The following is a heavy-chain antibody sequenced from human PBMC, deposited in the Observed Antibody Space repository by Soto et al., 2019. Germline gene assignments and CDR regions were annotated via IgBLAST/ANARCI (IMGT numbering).Heavy chain of an antibody. J-gene: IGHJ4*02. Sequence: SQTLSLTCGISGDSISNNSAAWNWIRQSPSRGLEWLGRTYYRSKWHNDYALFVRGRITINPDTSKNQVSLQVNSVTPDDTAVYYCAREGGLNTGWYFDSWGQGTLVTVSS. CDR1: GDSISNNSAA. CDR2: TYYRSKWHN. CDR3: AREGGLNTGWYFDS. D-gene: IGHD1-1*01. V-gene: IGHV6-1*01.